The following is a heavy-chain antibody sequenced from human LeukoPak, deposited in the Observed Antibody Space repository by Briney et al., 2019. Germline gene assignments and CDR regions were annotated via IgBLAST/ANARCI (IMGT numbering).Heavy chain of an antibody. CDR3: ARDGASSSWPYWYFDL. J-gene: IGHJ2*01. CDR2: IYYSGST. CDR1: GGSISSGGYY. Sequence: SETLSLTCTVSGGSISSGGYYWSWIRQHPGKGLEWIGYIYYSGSTYYNPSLKSRVTISVDTSKNQFSLKLSSVTAADTAVYYCARDGASSSWPYWYFDLWGRGTLVTVSS. V-gene: IGHV4-31*03. D-gene: IGHD6-13*01.